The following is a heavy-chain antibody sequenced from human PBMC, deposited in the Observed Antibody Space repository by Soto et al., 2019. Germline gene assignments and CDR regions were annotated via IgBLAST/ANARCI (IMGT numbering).Heavy chain of an antibody. CDR1: GGSLDYYY. J-gene: IGHJ3*01. Sequence: LSLTCTVSGGSLDYYYWSWIRQPPGKGVEFVGYIYYSGSANYNPSLRRRVSISVATSRNQFSLRLNFVTAADTALYYCARGGPGDSYAFDFWGPGTMVTVS. CDR3: ARGGPGDSYAFDF. D-gene: IGHD2-21*02. CDR2: IYYSGSA. V-gene: IGHV4-59*01.